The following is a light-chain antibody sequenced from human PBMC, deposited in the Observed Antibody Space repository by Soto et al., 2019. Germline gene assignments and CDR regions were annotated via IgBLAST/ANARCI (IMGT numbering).Light chain of an antibody. V-gene: IGKV1-5*03. CDR3: QQFSTDSPA. CDR2: KAS. CDR1: QSIGAW. Sequence: IQLTQSPSSLSASVGDRVTITCRASQSIGAWLAWYQQKPGKAPKLLIYKASSLESGVPSRFSGSGSGTEFTLTISSLQPDDFATYYCQQFSTDSPAFGQGTKVEI. J-gene: IGKJ1*01.